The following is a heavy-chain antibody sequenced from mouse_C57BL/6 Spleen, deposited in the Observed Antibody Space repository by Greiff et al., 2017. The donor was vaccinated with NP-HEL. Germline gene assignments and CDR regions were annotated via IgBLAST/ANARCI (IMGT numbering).Heavy chain of an antibody. J-gene: IGHJ2*01. CDR3: ARPKLYCNYGFDY. CDR2: IYPRSGNT. Sequence: VQLKQSGAELARPGASVKLSCKASGYTFTSYGISWVKQRTGQGLEWIGEIYPRSGNTYYNEKFKGKATLTADKSSSTAYMELRSLTSEDSAVYFCARPKLYCNYGFDYWGQGTTLTVSS. D-gene: IGHD2-1*01. V-gene: IGHV1-81*01. CDR1: GYTFTSYG.